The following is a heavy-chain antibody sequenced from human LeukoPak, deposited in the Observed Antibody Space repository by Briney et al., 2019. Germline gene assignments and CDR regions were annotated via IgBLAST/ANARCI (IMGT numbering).Heavy chain of an antibody. CDR2: ISSNGGST. Sequence: GGSLRLSCSASGFTFSSYAMHRVRQAPGKGLEYVSAISSNGGSTYYADSVKGRFTISRDNSKNTLYLQMSSLRAEDTAVYYCVKVPLDDILTGYWVYFDYWGQGTLVTVSS. CDR3: VKVPLDDILTGYWVYFDY. J-gene: IGHJ4*02. V-gene: IGHV3-64D*06. CDR1: GFTFSSYA. D-gene: IGHD3-9*01.